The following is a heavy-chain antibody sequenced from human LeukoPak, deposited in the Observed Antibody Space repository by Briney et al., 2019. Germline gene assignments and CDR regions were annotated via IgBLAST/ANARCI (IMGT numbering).Heavy chain of an antibody. CDR3: ARGEGGYSYGGDY. CDR1: GLTFSSYW. CDR2: INSDGRTT. Sequence: GGSLRLSCAASGLTFSSYWMHWVRQAPGKGLVWVSRINSDGRTTSYADSVKGRFTISRDNAKNTLRLQMNSLRAEDTAVYYCARGEGGYSYGGDYWGQGTLVTVSS. V-gene: IGHV3-74*01. D-gene: IGHD5-18*01. J-gene: IGHJ4*02.